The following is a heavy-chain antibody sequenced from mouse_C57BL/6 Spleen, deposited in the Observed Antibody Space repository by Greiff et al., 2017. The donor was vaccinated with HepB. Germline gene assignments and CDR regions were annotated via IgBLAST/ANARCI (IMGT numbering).Heavy chain of an antibody. Sequence: VQRVESGAELVRPGTSVKVSCKASGYAFTNYLIEWVKQRPGQGLEWIGVINPGSGGTNYNEKFKGKATLTADKSSSTAYMQLSSLTSEDSAVYFCARSWGLSYFDYWGQGTTLTVSS. J-gene: IGHJ2*01. CDR2: INPGSGGT. D-gene: IGHD2-13*01. CDR3: ARSWGLSYFDY. V-gene: IGHV1-54*01. CDR1: GYAFTNYL.